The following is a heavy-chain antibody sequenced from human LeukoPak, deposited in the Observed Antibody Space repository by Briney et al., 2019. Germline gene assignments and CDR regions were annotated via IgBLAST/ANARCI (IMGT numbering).Heavy chain of an antibody. CDR1: GFTVSSSH. D-gene: IGHD1-26*01. Sequence: PWGSLRLSCAASGFTVSSSHMTWVRPAGGEGLEWVSFIYSGGDTSYADSVKGRFTISRDDSKNTLYLQMNSLRAEDTAVYYCVKDLGRYRNNCFDYWGQGTLVTVSS. CDR2: IYSGGDT. CDR3: VKDLGRYRNNCFDY. J-gene: IGHJ4*02. V-gene: IGHV3-53*01.